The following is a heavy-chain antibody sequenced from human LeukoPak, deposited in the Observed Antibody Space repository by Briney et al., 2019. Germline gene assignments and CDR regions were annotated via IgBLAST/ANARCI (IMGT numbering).Heavy chain of an antibody. CDR1: GFTFSNYG. V-gene: IGHV3-30*18. CDR3: AKDPAVGAAAGQFDY. Sequence: GRSLRLSCAASGFTFSNYGMHWVRQAPGKGLEWVAVISYDGSNKYYADSVKGRFTISRDNSKNTLYLQMNSLRAEDTAVYYCAKDPAVGAAAGQFDYWGQGTLVTVSS. J-gene: IGHJ4*02. CDR2: ISYDGSNK. D-gene: IGHD6-13*01.